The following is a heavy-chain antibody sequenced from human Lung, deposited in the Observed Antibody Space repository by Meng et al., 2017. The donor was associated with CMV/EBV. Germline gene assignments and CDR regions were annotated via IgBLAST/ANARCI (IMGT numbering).Heavy chain of an antibody. CDR3: ARVIAVAGTAPFDF. Sequence: ASVXVSCKTSGYTFTGYYIHWVRQAPGHGLEWMGRINPNTGVTNYAQKFQGRVSMTRDTSISTAYMELGRLRSDDTAIYYCARVIAVAGTAPFDFWGQGTLVTVSS. J-gene: IGHJ4*02. V-gene: IGHV1-2*06. D-gene: IGHD6-19*01. CDR1: GYTFTGYY. CDR2: INPNTGVT.